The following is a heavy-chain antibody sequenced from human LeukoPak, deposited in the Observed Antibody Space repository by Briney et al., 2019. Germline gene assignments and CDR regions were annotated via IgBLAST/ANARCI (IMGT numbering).Heavy chain of an antibody. CDR2: TYYRSKWYN. CDR3: ARENGYDILTGFLS. V-gene: IGHV6-1*01. J-gene: IGHJ5*02. Sequence: SQTLSLTCAISGDSDSSNSAAWNWIRQSPSRGLEWLGRTYYRSKWYNDYAVSVKSRITLNPDTSKNQFSLQLNSVTPADTAVYYCARENGYDILTGFLSWGQGTLVTVSS. CDR1: GDSDSSNSAA. D-gene: IGHD3-9*01.